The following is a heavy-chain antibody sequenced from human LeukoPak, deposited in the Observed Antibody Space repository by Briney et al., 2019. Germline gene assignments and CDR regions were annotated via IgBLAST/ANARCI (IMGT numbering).Heavy chain of an antibody. D-gene: IGHD2-15*01. Sequence: PGGSLRLSCAASGFTFSSCGMHWVRQAPGKGLEWVAFMHYDGNIKYYADSVKGRFTISRDISKNTLYLQMSSLRAEDTAVYYCAKDACSGGTCYGGWYCDLWGRGTLVTVSS. J-gene: IGHJ2*01. CDR3: AKDACSGGTCYGGWYCDL. CDR2: MHYDGNIK. V-gene: IGHV3-30*02. CDR1: GFTFSSCG.